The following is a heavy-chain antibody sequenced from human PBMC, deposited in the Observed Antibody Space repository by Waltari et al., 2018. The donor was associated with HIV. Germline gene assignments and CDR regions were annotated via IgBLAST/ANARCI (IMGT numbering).Heavy chain of an antibody. J-gene: IGHJ4*02. Sequence: EVQLVESGGGLVQPGRSLRLSCAASGFTFDDYAMHWVRQAPGKGLEWVSGISWNSGSIGYADSVKGRFTISRDNAKNSLYLQMNSLRAEDTALYYCAKGSHSSWSGGYYFDYWGQGTLVTVSS. V-gene: IGHV3-9*01. CDR3: AKGSHSSWSGGYYFDY. D-gene: IGHD6-13*01. CDR1: GFTFDDYA. CDR2: ISWNSGSI.